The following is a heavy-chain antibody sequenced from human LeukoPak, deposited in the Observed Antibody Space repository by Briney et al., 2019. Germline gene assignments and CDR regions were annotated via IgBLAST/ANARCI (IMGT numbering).Heavy chain of an antibody. CDR1: GFTFSSYG. V-gene: IGHV3-33*01. CDR2: IWYDGSNK. J-gene: IGHJ4*02. CDR3: ARDISGWYIDY. D-gene: IGHD6-19*01. Sequence: GRSLRLSCAASGFTFSSYGMHWVRQAPGKGLEWVAVIWYDGSNKYYADSVKGRFTISRDNSKNTLYLQMNSLRAEDTAVYYCARDISGWYIDYWSQGTLVTVSS.